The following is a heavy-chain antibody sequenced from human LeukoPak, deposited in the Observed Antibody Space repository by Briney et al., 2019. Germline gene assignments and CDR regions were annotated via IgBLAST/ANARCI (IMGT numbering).Heavy chain of an antibody. D-gene: IGHD3-22*01. CDR1: GFTFSSYA. V-gene: IGHV3-64*01. CDR3: ARERADYYDSSGPFDY. J-gene: IGHJ4*02. Sequence: GGSLRLSCAASGFTFSSYAMHWVRQAPGKGLEYVSAISSNGGSTYYANSVKGRFTISRDNSKNTLYLQMGSLRAEDMAVYYCARERADYYDSSGPFDYWGQGTLVTVSS. CDR2: ISSNGGST.